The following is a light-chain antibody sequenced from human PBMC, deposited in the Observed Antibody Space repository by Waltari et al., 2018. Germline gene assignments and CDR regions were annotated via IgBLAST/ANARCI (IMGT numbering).Light chain of an antibody. V-gene: IGKV4-1*01. CDR2: WAS. J-gene: IGKJ4*01. Sequence: DIVMTQSPDSLAVSLGERATITCRSSQSVLNRDTKKSYLAWYQQKSGQTPKLLIYWASTRESGVPYRFSGSGSGTDFTLTITSLQAEDVAVYYCQQYYSTVTFGGGTKVEIK. CDR3: QQYYSTVT. CDR1: QSVLNRDTKKSY.